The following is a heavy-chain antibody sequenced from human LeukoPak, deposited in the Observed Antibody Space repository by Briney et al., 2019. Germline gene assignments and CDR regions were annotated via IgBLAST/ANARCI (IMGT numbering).Heavy chain of an antibody. J-gene: IGHJ4*02. CDR1: GGSISSYY. CDR2: IYYSGST. V-gene: IGHV4-59*01. Sequence: SETLSLTCTVSGGSISSYYWSWIRQPPGKGLEWIGYIYYSGSTNYNPSLKSRVTISVDTSKNQFSLKLSSVTAADTAVYCCARDYGDYWGQGTLVTVSS. D-gene: IGHD4-17*01. CDR3: ARDYGDY.